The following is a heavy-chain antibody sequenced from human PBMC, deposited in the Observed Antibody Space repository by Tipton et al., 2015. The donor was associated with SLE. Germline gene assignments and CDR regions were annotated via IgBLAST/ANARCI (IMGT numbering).Heavy chain of an antibody. Sequence: VQLVQSGGGVVQPGGSLRLSCAASGFTFSSHWMYWVRQAPGKGLVWVSRISRDGSNTYYADSVEGRFTISRDNAKNTLYLQMHSLRVDDTAVYYCGRGVCSEGSVGMDVWGQGTTVTVSS. CDR2: ISRDGSNT. D-gene: IGHD2-15*01. CDR3: GRGVCSEGSVGMDV. V-gene: IGHV3-74*02. J-gene: IGHJ6*02. CDR1: GFTFSSHW.